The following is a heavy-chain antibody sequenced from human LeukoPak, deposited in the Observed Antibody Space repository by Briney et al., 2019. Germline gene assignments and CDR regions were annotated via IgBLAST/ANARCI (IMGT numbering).Heavy chain of an antibody. D-gene: IGHD1-26*01. V-gene: IGHV4-39*01. CDR3: ARHLVGATTGWFDP. Sequence: SETLSLTCTVSGRSIGSSSYYWGWIRQPPGKGLEWIGSIYYSGNTYYNPSLKSRVTISVDTSKIQFSLKLSSETAAYTAVYDCARHLVGATTGWFDPWGQGTLVTVSS. CDR1: GRSIGSSSYY. J-gene: IGHJ5*02. CDR2: IYYSGNT.